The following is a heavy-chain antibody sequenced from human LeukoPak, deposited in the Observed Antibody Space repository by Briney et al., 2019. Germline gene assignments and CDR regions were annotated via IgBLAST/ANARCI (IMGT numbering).Heavy chain of an antibody. CDR2: IKQDGSEK. CDR1: GFTFSSYW. CDR3: ARSGWAYCGGDCYSEPGAFDI. J-gene: IGHJ3*02. Sequence: PGGSLRLSCAASGFTFSSYWMSWVRQAPGKGLERVANIKQDGSEKYYVDSVKGRFTISRDNAKNSLYLQMNSLRAEDTAVYYCARSGWAYCGGDCYSEPGAFDIWGQGTMVTVSS. V-gene: IGHV3-7*01. D-gene: IGHD2-21*01.